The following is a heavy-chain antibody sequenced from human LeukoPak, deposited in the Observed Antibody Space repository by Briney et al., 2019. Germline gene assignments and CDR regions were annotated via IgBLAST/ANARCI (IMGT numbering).Heavy chain of an antibody. J-gene: IGHJ4*02. V-gene: IGHV4-34*01. CDR2: INHSGST. CDR1: GGSFSGYY. Sequence: KPSGTLSLTCAVYGGSFSGYYWSWIRQPPGKGLEWIGEINHSGSTNYNPSLKSRVTISVDTSKNQFSLKLSSVTAADTAVYYCARGRPGYYDSSGYYVDYWGQGTLVTVSS. CDR3: ARGRPGYYDSSGYYVDY. D-gene: IGHD3-22*01.